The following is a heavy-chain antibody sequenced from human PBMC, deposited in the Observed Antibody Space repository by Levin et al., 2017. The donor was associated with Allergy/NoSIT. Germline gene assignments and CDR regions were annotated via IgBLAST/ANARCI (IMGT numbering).Heavy chain of an antibody. CDR2: ISPTGRT. J-gene: IGHJ4*02. CDR1: GGSMSNYH. V-gene: IGHV4-59*01. CDR3: TRIPPGEYWGFFDY. D-gene: IGHD2/OR15-2a*01. Sequence: SETLSLTCTVSGGSMSNYHWNWVRQPPGQGLEWIGHISPTGRTTYTPSLRSRVSISADTSKNQFSLKLRSVTAADTAVYYCTRIPPGEYWGFFDYWGQGNLVTVSS.